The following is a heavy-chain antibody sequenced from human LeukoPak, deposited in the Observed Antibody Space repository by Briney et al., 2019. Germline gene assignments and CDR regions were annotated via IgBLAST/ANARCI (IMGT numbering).Heavy chain of an antibody. Sequence: GGSLRLSCAASGFTFSDYGMHWVRQAPGKGLEWVAFIRFDGSNRYYADSVKGRFTISRDSSKNTLSLQMNSLRAEDTAVYYCAKEGTASKPSDLDYWGQGTLVAVSS. CDR2: IRFDGSNR. CDR3: AKEGTASKPSDLDY. V-gene: IGHV3-30*02. J-gene: IGHJ4*02. CDR1: GFTFSDYG. D-gene: IGHD1/OR15-1a*01.